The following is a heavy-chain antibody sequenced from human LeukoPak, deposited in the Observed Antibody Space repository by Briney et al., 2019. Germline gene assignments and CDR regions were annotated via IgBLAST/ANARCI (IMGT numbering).Heavy chain of an antibody. CDR2: ISSSSSNI. CDR1: GFTFSSYS. V-gene: IGHV3-21*06. Sequence: PGVSLRLSCAASGFTFSSYSMNWVRQAPGKGLEWVSSISSSSSNIYYADSVKGRITISRDNAKNSLYLQMNSLRAEDTAVYYCARPFYYDSNGGDGMDVWGQGTTVTVAS. D-gene: IGHD3-22*01. J-gene: IGHJ6*02. CDR3: ARPFYYDSNGGDGMDV.